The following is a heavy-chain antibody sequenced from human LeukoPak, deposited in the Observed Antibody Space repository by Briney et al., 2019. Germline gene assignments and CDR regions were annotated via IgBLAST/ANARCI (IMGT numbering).Heavy chain of an antibody. CDR1: GFTFSNAW. D-gene: IGHD5-18*01. Sequence: PGGSLRLSCAASGFTFSNAWMSWVRQAPGKGLEWVSAISGSGGSTYYADSVKGRFTISRDNSKNTLYLQMNSLRAEDTAVYYCAKSGYSYVNDYWGQGTLVTVSS. CDR3: AKSGYSYVNDY. CDR2: ISGSGGST. V-gene: IGHV3-23*01. J-gene: IGHJ4*02.